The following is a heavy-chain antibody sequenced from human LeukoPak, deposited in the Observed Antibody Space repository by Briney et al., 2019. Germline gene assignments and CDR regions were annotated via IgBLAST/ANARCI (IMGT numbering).Heavy chain of an antibody. CDR2: IYYSGST. V-gene: IGHV4-39*01. CDR3: ARPRHSGYDFGFDY. D-gene: IGHD5-12*01. Sequence: PSETLSLTCTVSGGSISSSSYYWRWIRQPPGKGLEWIGSIYYSGSTYYNPSLKSRVTISVDTSKNQFSLKLSSVTAADTAVYYCARPRHSGYDFGFDYWGQGTLVTVSS. CDR1: GGSISSSSYY. J-gene: IGHJ4*02.